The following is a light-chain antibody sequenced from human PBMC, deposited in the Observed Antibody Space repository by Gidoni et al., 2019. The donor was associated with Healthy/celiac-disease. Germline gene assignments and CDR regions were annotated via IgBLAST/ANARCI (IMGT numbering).Light chain of an antibody. CDR2: SNN. V-gene: IGLV1-44*01. CDR1: TTNIGSNT. Sequence: GQRVTISCSGSTTNIGSNTVNWYQQLPGTAPKLLIYSNNQRPSGAPDRFSGSKSGTSASLAISGLQSEDEADYYCAAWDDSLNVLFGGGTKLTVL. J-gene: IGLJ2*01. CDR3: AAWDDSLNVL.